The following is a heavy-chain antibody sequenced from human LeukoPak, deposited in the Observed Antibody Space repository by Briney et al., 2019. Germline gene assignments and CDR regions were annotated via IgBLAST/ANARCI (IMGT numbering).Heavy chain of an antibody. Sequence: PGGSLRLSCVASGFTFSSYAMGWVRQAPGKGLEWVSAISGSGVTTHYAGSVKGRFSISRANSKNTLYLQMTSLRVEDTAMYYCAARGFRCQLATPTNPLDCSGPGTLGTVSA. CDR2: ISGSGVTT. D-gene: IGHD1-1*01. CDR3: AARGFRCQLATPTNPLDC. V-gene: IGHV3-23*01. CDR1: GFTFSSYA. J-gene: IGHJ4*02.